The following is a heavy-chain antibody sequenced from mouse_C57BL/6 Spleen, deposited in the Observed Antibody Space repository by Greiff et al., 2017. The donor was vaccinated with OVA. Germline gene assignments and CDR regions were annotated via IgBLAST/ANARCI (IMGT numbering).Heavy chain of an antibody. V-gene: IGHV1-80*01. CDR3: ARGDYDGEVDY. CDR2: IYPGDGDT. J-gene: IGHJ2*01. CDR1: GYAFSSYW. D-gene: IGHD2-4*01. Sequence: QVQLKQSGAELVKPGASVKISCKASGYAFSSYWMNWVKQRPGKGLEWIGQIYPGDGDTNYNGKFKGKATLTADKSSSTAYMQLSSLTSEDSAVYFCARGDYDGEVDYWGQGTTLTVSS.